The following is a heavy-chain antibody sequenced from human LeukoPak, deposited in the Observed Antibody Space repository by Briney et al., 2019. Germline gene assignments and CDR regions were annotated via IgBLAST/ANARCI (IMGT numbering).Heavy chain of an antibody. J-gene: IGHJ4*02. V-gene: IGHV4-39*01. CDR3: ARVDYGDYGTYFDY. CDR1: GGSISSSSYY. Sequence: PSETLSLTCTVSGGSISSSSYYWGWIRQPPGKGLEWIGSIYYSGSTYYNPSLKSRVTISVDTSKNQFSLKLSSVTAAGTAVYYCARVDYGDYGTYFDYWGQGTLVTVSS. CDR2: IYYSGST. D-gene: IGHD4-17*01.